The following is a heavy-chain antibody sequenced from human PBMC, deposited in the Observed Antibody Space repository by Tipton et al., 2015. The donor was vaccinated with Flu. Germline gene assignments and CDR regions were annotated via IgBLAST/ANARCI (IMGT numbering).Heavy chain of an antibody. CDR2: INHSGST. V-gene: IGHV4-34*01. Sequence: GLVKPSETLSLTCAVYGGSFSGYYWSWIRQPPGKGLEWIGEINHSGSTNYNPSLKSRVTISVDTSKNQFSLKLSSVTAADTAVYYCARVWVGYCSSTSCYTGKLYYMDVWGKGTTVTVSS. CDR3: ARVWVGYCSSTSCYTGKLYYMDV. CDR1: GGSFSGYY. D-gene: IGHD2-2*02. J-gene: IGHJ6*03.